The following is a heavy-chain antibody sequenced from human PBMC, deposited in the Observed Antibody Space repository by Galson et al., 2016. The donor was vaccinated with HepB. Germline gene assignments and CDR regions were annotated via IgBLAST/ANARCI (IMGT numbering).Heavy chain of an antibody. CDR3: ARPLENGEWFGELLT. CDR1: GGSFTTYA. CDR2: IRPIFGTA. Sequence: SVKVSCKASGGSFTTYAISWVRQAPGQGLEWMGGIRPIFGTAKYAQKFRGRITITADDPTSTVYMELSSLRSEDTAVYYCARPLENGEWFGELLTWGQGTLVTVSP. V-gene: IGHV1-69*13. D-gene: IGHD3-10*01. J-gene: IGHJ5*02.